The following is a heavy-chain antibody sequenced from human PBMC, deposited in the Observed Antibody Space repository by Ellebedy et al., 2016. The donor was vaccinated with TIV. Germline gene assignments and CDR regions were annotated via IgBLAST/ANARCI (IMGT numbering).Heavy chain of an antibody. V-gene: IGHV1-8*01. CDR1: GYIFSTYD. D-gene: IGHD5-18*01. J-gene: IGHJ4*02. Sequence: ASVKVSCKASGYIFSTYDINWVRQATGQGLEWMGWMNPNSGNTDYAQNFQDRVIMTRDTSINTAYMELYSLTSEETAVYYCARGGYSYPEDFDFWGQGTLVTVSS. CDR2: MNPNSGNT. CDR3: ARGGYSYPEDFDF.